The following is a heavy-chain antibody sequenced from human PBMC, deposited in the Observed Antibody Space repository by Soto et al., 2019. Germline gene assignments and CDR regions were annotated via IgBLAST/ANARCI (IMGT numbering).Heavy chain of an antibody. CDR2: INPSGGST. CDR1: GYTFTSYY. D-gene: IGHD1-26*01. V-gene: IGHV1-46*03. Sequence: ASVKVSCKASGYTFTSYYMHWVRQAPGQGLEWMGIINPSGGSTSYAQKFQGRVTMTRDTSTSTVYMELSSLRSEDTAVYYCARDLFYLSQRTSTAYYYYGMDVWGQGTTVTVSS. J-gene: IGHJ6*01. CDR3: ARDLFYLSQRTSTAYYYYGMDV.